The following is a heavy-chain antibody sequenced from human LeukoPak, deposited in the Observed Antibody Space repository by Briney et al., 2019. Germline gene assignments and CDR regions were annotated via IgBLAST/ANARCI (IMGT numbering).Heavy chain of an antibody. Sequence: GGSLRLSCAASGLTLSSYAMTWVRQAPGKGLEWVSDIGDSGATTYYADSVKGRFTISRDNSKNTLYLQMSSLRAEDTAVYFCASFHYYGSGAYYLSYWGQGTLVTVSS. CDR3: ASFHYYGSGAYYLSY. J-gene: IGHJ4*02. V-gene: IGHV3-23*01. CDR1: GLTLSSYA. CDR2: IGDSGATT. D-gene: IGHD3-10*01.